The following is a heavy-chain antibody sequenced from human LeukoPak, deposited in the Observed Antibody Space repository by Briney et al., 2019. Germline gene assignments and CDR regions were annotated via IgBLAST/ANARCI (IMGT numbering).Heavy chain of an antibody. Sequence: ASVKVSCKASGYTFTTYYMHWVRQAPGQGLEWMGVINPSGGTTKYAEEFQGRVTITRDMSTSTVYMELSSLRSEDTAVYYCARAVAPQGYFDYWGQGTLVTVSS. J-gene: IGHJ4*02. D-gene: IGHD6-19*01. CDR2: INPSGGTT. CDR1: GYTFTTYY. CDR3: ARAVAPQGYFDY. V-gene: IGHV1-46*01.